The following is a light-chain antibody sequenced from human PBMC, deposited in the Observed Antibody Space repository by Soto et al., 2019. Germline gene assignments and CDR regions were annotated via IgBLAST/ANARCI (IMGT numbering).Light chain of an antibody. V-gene: IGKV4-1*01. CDR2: DES. J-gene: IGKJ1*01. CDR3: QQRSNWPGT. Sequence: DIVMTHSPDSLALPLGYRSTINCNSGQSVLYGSKNKNYLAWYQQKPGQAPRSLIYDESNRATGITARLSGSGSGTEFTLPIISLEHDDFVVYYCQQRSNWPGTFGQGTKVDIK. CDR1: QSVLYGSKNKNY.